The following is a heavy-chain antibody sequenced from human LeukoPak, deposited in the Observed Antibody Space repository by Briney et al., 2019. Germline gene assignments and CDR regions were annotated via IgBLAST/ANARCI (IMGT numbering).Heavy chain of an antibody. CDR1: GYTFTSYA. CDR3: ASPSSSSSRSFLLFDY. V-gene: IGHV1-3*01. J-gene: IGHJ4*02. D-gene: IGHD6-6*01. Sequence: ASVKVSCKASGYTFTSYAMHWVRQAPGQRLEWMGWINAGNGNTKYSQKFQGRVTITRDTSASTAYMELSSLRSEDTAVYYCASPSSSSSRSFLLFDYWGQGTLVTVSS. CDR2: INAGNGNT.